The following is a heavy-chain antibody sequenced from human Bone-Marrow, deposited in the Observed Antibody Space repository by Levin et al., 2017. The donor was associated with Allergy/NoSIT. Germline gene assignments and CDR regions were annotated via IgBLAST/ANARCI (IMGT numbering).Heavy chain of an antibody. CDR2: IFSNDKE. J-gene: IGHJ4*02. Sequence: SGPTLVKPTETLTLTCTVSGFSLTNVGMGVSWIRQPPGKALEWLAHIFSNDKEFYSTALQSRLTISRDTSKSQVVLTLTNVDPVDTATYYCARVVVADYGYNCLTARYFDYWGQGTLVTVSS. D-gene: IGHD1-20*01. CDR3: ARVVVADYGYNCLTARYFDY. CDR1: GFSLTNVGMG. V-gene: IGHV2-26*01.